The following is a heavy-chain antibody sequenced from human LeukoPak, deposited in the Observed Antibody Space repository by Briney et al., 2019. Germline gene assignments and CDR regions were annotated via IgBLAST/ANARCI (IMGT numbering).Heavy chain of an antibody. Sequence: ASVKVSCKASGYTFTGYYMHWVRQAPGQGLEWMGWINPNSGGTNYAQKFQGRVTMTRDTSTSTVYMELSSLRSDDTAVYYCARDSATVLLPYYYYMDVWGKGTTVTVSS. CDR3: ARDSATVLLPYYYYMDV. CDR1: GYTFTGYY. D-gene: IGHD4-17*01. V-gene: IGHV1-2*02. CDR2: INPNSGGT. J-gene: IGHJ6*03.